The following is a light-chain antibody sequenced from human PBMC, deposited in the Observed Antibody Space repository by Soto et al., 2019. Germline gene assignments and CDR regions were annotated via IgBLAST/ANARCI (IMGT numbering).Light chain of an antibody. CDR3: CSYAGSSTYD. CDR1: SSDVGSYNL. Sequence: QSVLTQPASVSGSPGQSITISCTGTSSDVGSYNLVSWYQQHPGKAPKLMIYEGSKRPSGVSNRFSGSKSGNTASLTISGLQAEDEADYYCCSYAGSSTYDFGTGTKGTVL. V-gene: IGLV2-23*01. CDR2: EGS. J-gene: IGLJ1*01.